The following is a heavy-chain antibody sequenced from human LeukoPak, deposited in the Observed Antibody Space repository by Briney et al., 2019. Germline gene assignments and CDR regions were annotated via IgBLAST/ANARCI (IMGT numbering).Heavy chain of an antibody. CDR2: ISAYNGNT. CDR1: GYTFTGYY. D-gene: IGHD2-2*01. CDR3: ARDIRVVVPAAVDY. Sequence: VASVKVSCKASGYTFTGYYMHWVRQAPGQGLEWMGWISAYNGNTNYAQKLQGRVTMTTDTSTSTAYMELRSLRSDDTAVYYCARDIRVVVPAAVDYWGQGTLVTVSS. V-gene: IGHV1-18*04. J-gene: IGHJ4*02.